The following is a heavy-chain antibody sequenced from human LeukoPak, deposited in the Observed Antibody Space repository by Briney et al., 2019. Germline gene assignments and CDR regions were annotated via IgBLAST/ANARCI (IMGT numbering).Heavy chain of an antibody. V-gene: IGHV4-39*01. CDR1: GGSISSNSYY. D-gene: IGHD6-13*01. CDR2: IHYSGST. J-gene: IGHJ2*01. CDR3: ASSLGYSSSRRYWYFDL. Sequence: SETLSLTCSVSGGSISSNSYYWGWIRQPPGKGLEWIGSIHYSGSTYYNPFLKSRVTISVDTSKNQFSLRLSSVTAADTAVFHCASSLGYSSSRRYWYFDLWGRGTLVTVSS.